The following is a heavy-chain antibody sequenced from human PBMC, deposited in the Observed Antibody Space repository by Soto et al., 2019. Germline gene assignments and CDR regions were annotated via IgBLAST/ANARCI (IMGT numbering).Heavy chain of an antibody. Sequence: ASVKVSCKASGYTFTGYYMHWVRQAPGQGLEWMGWINPNSGGTNYAQKFQGWVTMTRDTSISTAYMELSRLRSDDTAVYYCARGNDYSNYRLTGDWFDPWGQGTLVTVSS. D-gene: IGHD4-4*01. J-gene: IGHJ5*02. CDR3: ARGNDYSNYRLTGDWFDP. CDR1: GYTFTGYY. V-gene: IGHV1-2*04. CDR2: INPNSGGT.